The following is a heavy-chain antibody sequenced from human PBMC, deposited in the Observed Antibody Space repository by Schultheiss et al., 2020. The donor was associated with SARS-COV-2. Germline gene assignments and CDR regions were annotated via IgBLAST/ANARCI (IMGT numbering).Heavy chain of an antibody. V-gene: IGHV1-24*01. CDR2: FDPEDGET. CDR1: GGSFNTYT. Sequence: ASVKVSCKVSGGSFNTYTISWVRLAPGKGLEWMGGFDPEDGETIYAQKFQGRVTMTEDTSTDTAYMELSSLRSEDTAVYYCATGYGYSSSFWLGYWGQGTLVTVSS. CDR3: ATGYGYSSSFWLGY. J-gene: IGHJ4*02. D-gene: IGHD6-6*01.